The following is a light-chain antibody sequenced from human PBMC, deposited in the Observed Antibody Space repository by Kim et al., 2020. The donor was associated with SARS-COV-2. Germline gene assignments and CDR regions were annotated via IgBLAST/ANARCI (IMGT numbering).Light chain of an antibody. Sequence: SESVGDRVTITCRATENIDTYLAWYQQKPGRAPRLLIYLASNLENGVPSRFSATGSGTEFSLSITSLQPDDFATYYCQHYSRFPYTFGQGTKLEIK. CDR2: LAS. CDR3: QHYSRFPYT. V-gene: IGKV1-5*03. CDR1: ENIDTY. J-gene: IGKJ2*01.